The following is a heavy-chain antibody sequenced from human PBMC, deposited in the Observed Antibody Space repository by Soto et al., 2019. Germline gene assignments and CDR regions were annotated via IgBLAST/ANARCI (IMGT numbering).Heavy chain of an antibody. CDR2: ISGSGGST. CDR1: GFTFSSYA. CDR3: AKTVPRGYSGYDPIDY. Sequence: GGSLRLSCAASGFTFSSYAMSWVRQAPGKGLEWVSAISGSGGSTYYADSVKGRFTISRDNSKNTLYLQMNSLRAEDTAVYYCAKTVPRGYSGYDPIDYWGQGTPVTVSS. J-gene: IGHJ4*02. D-gene: IGHD5-12*01. V-gene: IGHV3-23*01.